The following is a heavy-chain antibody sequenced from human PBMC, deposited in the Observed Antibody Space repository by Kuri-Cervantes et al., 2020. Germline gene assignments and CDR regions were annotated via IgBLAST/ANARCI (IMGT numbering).Heavy chain of an antibody. CDR3: ARQMSTYSSGYAYFDY. V-gene: IGHV4-61*01. CDR1: GGSISSSSYY. CDR2: IHYNGNN. J-gene: IGHJ4*02. Sequence: SETLSLTCTVSGGSISSSSYYWSWIRQSPGKGLEWIAYIHYNGNNDYNPSLKGRVTMSIDTSKNQISLKMSSVTAADTAVYYCARQMSTYSSGYAYFDYWGQGTLVTVSS. D-gene: IGHD6-19*01.